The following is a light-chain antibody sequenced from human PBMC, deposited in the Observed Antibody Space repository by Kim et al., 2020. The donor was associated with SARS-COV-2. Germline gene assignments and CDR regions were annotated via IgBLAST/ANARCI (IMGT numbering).Light chain of an antibody. CDR1: QIVSSY. CDR2: AAS. Sequence: LSPGERATLSCTASQIVSSYLPWYQQKPGQAPRLLLYAASNRATGIPARFSVSGSGTDFTLTISSLEPEDFAVYYCQERSNLPRTFGQGTKVDIK. J-gene: IGKJ1*01. V-gene: IGKV3-11*01. CDR3: QERSNLPRT.